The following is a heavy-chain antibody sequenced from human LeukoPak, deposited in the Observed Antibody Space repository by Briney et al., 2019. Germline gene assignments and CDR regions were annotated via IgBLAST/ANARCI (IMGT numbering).Heavy chain of an antibody. D-gene: IGHD3-22*01. Sequence: GGSLRLSCAASGFSISNYYMFWARQAPGKGLEWVSVIYATGNTYYANSVKGRFTISRDNSENTLYLQMNSLRVGDTAVYYCARHSDSPNYPDTDSFDLWGQGTTVTVSS. V-gene: IGHV3-53*01. CDR2: IYATGNT. J-gene: IGHJ3*01. CDR3: ARHSDSPNYPDTDSFDL. CDR1: GFSISNYY.